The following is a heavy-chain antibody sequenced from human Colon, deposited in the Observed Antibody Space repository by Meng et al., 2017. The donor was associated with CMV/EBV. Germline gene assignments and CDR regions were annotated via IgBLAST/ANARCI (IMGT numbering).Heavy chain of an antibody. Sequence: GGSLRLSCSASGFTFRSYSFTWVRQAPGKGLEWLSSISDTSTYIYYADSVKGRFTISRDNAKNSVFLQMDSLRAEDTALYYCARVSFDFWGQGTLVTVSS. CDR1: GFTFRSYS. CDR2: ISDTSTYI. CDR3: ARVSFDF. V-gene: IGHV3-21*01. J-gene: IGHJ4*02.